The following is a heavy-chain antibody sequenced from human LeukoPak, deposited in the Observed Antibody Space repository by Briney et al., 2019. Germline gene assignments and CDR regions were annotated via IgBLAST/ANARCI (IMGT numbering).Heavy chain of an antibody. CDR1: GGSFSGYY. CDR2: INHSGSA. D-gene: IGHD6-6*01. Sequence: SETLSLTCAVYGGSFSGYYWSWIRQPPGKGLEWIGEINHSGSANYNPSLKSRVTISVDTSKNQFSLKLSSVTAADTAVYYCASRSRIAARWGQGTLVTVSS. V-gene: IGHV4-34*01. J-gene: IGHJ4*02. CDR3: ASRSRIAAR.